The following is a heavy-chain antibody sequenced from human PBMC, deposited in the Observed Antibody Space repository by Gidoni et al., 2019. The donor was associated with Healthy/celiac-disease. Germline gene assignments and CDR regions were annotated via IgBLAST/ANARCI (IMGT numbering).Heavy chain of an antibody. D-gene: IGHD3-10*01. J-gene: IGHJ5*01. CDR3: AREIFRNKGNSRVRGVINPIDS. CDR1: GFIFSDYA. Sequence: QVQLVESGRGVVQPGRSLRLSCAASGFIFSDYAMHWVRQAPGKGLEWVAVISYDGSNKYYADSVKGRFTISRDNSKNTLYLQMNSLRVEDTAVYYCAREIFRNKGNSRVRGVINPIDSWGQGTLVTVSS. V-gene: IGHV3-30-3*01. CDR2: ISYDGSNK.